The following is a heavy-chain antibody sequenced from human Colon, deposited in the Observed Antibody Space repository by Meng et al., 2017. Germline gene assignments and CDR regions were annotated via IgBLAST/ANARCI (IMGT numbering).Heavy chain of an antibody. V-gene: IGHV3-23*04. D-gene: IGHD5-18*01. CDR2: ISASGSTP. CDR3: ANGYSPDY. J-gene: IGHJ4*02. CDR1: GFTFSTYA. Sequence: EVELVGAGGGLLQPGGSLRLSCAASGFTFSTYAMSWVRQAPGKGLEWVSTISASGSTPYYADSVKGRFTISRDNSKNTLYLQMNSLRAEDTAVYYCANGYSPDYWGQGTLVTVSS.